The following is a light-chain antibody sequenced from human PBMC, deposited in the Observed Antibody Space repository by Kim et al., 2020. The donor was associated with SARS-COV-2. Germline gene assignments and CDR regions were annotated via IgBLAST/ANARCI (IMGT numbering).Light chain of an antibody. J-gene: IGLJ3*02. V-gene: IGLV1-40*01. CDR3: QSYDTGLSGIM. CDR2: NDY. Sequence: QSVLTQPPSMSGAPGQSVTISCTGSSSNIGAGYEVHWYQQLPGTAPKLLIYNDYRRPSGVPDRFSGSKSATSASLAITGLQAEDEADYYCQSYDTGLSGIMFGGGTQLTVL. CDR1: SSNIGAGYE.